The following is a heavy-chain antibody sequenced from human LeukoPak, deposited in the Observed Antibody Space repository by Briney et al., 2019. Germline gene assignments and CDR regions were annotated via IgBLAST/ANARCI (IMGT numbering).Heavy chain of an antibody. V-gene: IGHV1-18*01. Sequence: ASVKVSCKASGYAFNTYGISWVRQAPGQGLEWMGWISTYNDNTNYAQKFLGRVTMTTDTYTSTAYMELRSLRSDDTAVYYCARDHALFIKGVFDYWGQGTLVPVSS. CDR1: GYAFNTYG. CDR3: ARDHALFIKGVFDY. CDR2: ISTYNDNT. D-gene: IGHD3-10*01. J-gene: IGHJ4*02.